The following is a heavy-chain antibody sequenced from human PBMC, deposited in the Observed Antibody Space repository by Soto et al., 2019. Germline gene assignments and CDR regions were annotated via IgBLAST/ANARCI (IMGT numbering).Heavy chain of an antibody. Sequence: VQLLESGGGLVQPGGSLRLSCAASGFTFSSYAMSWVRQAPGKGLEWVSAISGSGGSTYYADSVKGRFTISRDNSKNTLYLQMNSLRAEDTAVYYCAKAEYYYDSSGYYPYWYFDLWGRGTLVTVSS. CDR1: GFTFSSYA. CDR2: ISGSGGST. D-gene: IGHD3-22*01. V-gene: IGHV3-23*01. J-gene: IGHJ2*01. CDR3: AKAEYYYDSSGYYPYWYFDL.